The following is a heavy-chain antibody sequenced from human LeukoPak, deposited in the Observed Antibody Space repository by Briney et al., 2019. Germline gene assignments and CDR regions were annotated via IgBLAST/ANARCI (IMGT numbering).Heavy chain of an antibody. CDR3: ARGQLRVPKWFDP. CDR2: LNPNSGAT. V-gene: IGHV1-2*02. J-gene: IGHJ5*02. D-gene: IGHD1-1*01. Sequence: ASVKVSCKASGYTFTAYYIHWVRQAPGQRLEWMGWLNPNSGATNYAQNFQGRVTMTRDTSMNTAYMELSRLRSDGTAIYYCARGQLRVPKWFDPWGPGTLVTVSS. CDR1: GYTFTAYY.